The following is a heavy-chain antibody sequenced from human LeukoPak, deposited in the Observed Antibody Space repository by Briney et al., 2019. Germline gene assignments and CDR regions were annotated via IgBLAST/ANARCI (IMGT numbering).Heavy chain of an antibody. V-gene: IGHV3-9*01. D-gene: IGHD3-22*01. CDR1: GFTFDDYA. J-gene: IGHJ4*02. Sequence: GGSLRLSCAASGFTFDDYAMHWVRQAPGKGLEWVSGISWNSGSIGYADSVKSRFTISRDNAKNSLYLQMNSLRAEDTALYYCAKSGVYYYDSSGYWYFDYWGQGTLVTVSS. CDR2: ISWNSGSI. CDR3: AKSGVYYYDSSGYWYFDY.